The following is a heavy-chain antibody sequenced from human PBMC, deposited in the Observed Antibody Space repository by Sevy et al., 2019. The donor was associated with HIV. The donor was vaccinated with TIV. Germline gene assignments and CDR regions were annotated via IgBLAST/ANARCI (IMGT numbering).Heavy chain of an antibody. J-gene: IGHJ4*02. CDR3: ARVPTYYYGSSTYFDY. D-gene: IGHD3-10*01. V-gene: IGHV1-18*01. Sequence: ASVKVSCKASGFSFSSYGFTWVRHAPGQGLEWMGWIGVYNGNSNSAQRHQGRVTLTTDTSTSTVYMELSGLKTDDTAVYYCARVPTYYYGSSTYFDYWGQGTPVTVSS. CDR1: GFSFSSYG. CDR2: IGVYNGNS.